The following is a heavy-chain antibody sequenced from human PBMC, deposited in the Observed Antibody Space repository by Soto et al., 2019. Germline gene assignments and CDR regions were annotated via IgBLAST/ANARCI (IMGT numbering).Heavy chain of an antibody. CDR1: GFTFSSYGMTFSSYA. J-gene: IGHJ6*02. D-gene: IGHD3-3*01. CDR3: ARGHDFWSGYSYYYGMYV. Sequence: EVQLLESGGGSVQPGGSLRLSCAASGFTFSSYGMTFSSYAMSWVRQAPGKGLEWVSTISGSGDSTSYGASVKGRFTISRDNSKNTLYLQMNSLRADDTAVYLCARGHDFWSGYSYYYGMYVWGQGTTVTVSS. CDR2: ISGSGDST. V-gene: IGHV3-23*01.